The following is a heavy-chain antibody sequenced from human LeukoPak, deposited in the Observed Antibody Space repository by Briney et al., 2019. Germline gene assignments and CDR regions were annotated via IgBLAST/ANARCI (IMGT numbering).Heavy chain of an antibody. CDR3: ARHGSVYYDSSGYQFGY. CDR2: IYYSGST. D-gene: IGHD3-22*01. J-gene: IGHJ4*02. CDR1: GGSISSYY. V-gene: IGHV4-59*08. Sequence: SETLSLTCTVSGGSISSYYWSWIRQPLGKGLEWIGYIYYSGSTNYNPSLKSRVTISVDTSKNQFSLKLSSVTAADTAVYYCARHGSVYYDSSGYQFGYWGQGTLVTVSS.